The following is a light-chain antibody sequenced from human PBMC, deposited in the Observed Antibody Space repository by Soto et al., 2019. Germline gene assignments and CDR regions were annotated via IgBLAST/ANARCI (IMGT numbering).Light chain of an antibody. CDR2: GAS. CDR1: QSISTW. CDR3: QQYRSYS. J-gene: IGKJ1*01. V-gene: IGKV1-5*01. Sequence: DIQMTQSPSTLTASVGDRVTITCRASQSISTWLAWYQQKPGKAPSLLIYGASSLKSGVPSRFSGSGSGTEFTLTISSLQPDDFATYYCQQYRSYSFGQGTKVAIK.